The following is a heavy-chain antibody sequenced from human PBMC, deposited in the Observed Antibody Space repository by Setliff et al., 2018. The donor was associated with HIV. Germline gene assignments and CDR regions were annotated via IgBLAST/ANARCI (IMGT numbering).Heavy chain of an antibody. CDR3: VRVGPWYSARSGYLASWDY. J-gene: IGHJ4*02. CDR2: FIAVLDIT. Sequence: VKVSCKASGGSSRTYSINWVRQAPGQGLXWMGQFIAVLDITSYAQRFQGRLTITADHSTTTTYMELTSLRADDTAVYYCVRVGPWYSARSGYLASWDYWGQGTLVTVSS. V-gene: IGHV1-69*10. D-gene: IGHD3-22*01. CDR1: GGSSRTYS.